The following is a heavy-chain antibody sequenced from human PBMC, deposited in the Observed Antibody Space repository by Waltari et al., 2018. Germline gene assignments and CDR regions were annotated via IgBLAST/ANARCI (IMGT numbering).Heavy chain of an antibody. J-gene: IGHJ4*02. CDR3: ARYVAAAGSWSDY. Sequence: QVQLVQSGAEVKKTGASVKVSCKASGYPFTSYDNNWVRQATGQGLEWMGWMNPNSGNTGYAQKFQGRVTMTRNTSISTAYMELSSLRSEDTAVYYCARYVAAAGSWSDYWGQGTLVTVSS. CDR2: MNPNSGNT. D-gene: IGHD6-13*01. CDR1: GYPFTSYD. V-gene: IGHV1-8*02.